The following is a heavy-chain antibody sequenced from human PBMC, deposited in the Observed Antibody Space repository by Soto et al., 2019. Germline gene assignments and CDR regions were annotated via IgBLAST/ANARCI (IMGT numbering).Heavy chain of an antibody. CDR2: INSDGSDT. D-gene: IGHD6-13*01. CDR3: ARLDSSSWAFDY. Sequence: EMQLVESGGGLVQPGGSLRLSCAASGFTFSSYWMNWVRQGPGKGLVWVSRINSDGSDTSYADSVKGRFTISRDNAKNTLELQMNSLRAEDTAVYYCARLDSSSWAFDYWGQGTLVTVSS. J-gene: IGHJ4*02. V-gene: IGHV3-74*01. CDR1: GFTFSSYW.